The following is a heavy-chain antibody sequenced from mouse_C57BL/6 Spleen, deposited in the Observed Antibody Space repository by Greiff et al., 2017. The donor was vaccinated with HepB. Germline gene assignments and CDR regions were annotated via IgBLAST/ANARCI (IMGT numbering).Heavy chain of an antibody. CDR1: GFTIKNTY. V-gene: IGHV14-3*01. D-gene: IGHD3-2*02. J-gene: IGHJ3*01. CDR3: APDSSGSWFAY. CDR2: IDPANGNT. Sequence: EVQLQQSVAELVRPGASVKLSCTASGFTIKNTYMHWVKQRPEQGLEWIGRIDPANGNTKYAPKFQGKATITADTSSNTAYLQLSSLTSEDTAIYYCAPDSSGSWFAYWGQGTLVTVSA.